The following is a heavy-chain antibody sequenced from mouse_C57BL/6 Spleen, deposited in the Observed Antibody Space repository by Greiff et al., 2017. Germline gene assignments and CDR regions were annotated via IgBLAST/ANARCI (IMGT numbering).Heavy chain of an antibody. V-gene: IGHV14-4*01. J-gene: IGHJ1*03. D-gene: IGHD1-1*01. CDR1: GFNIEDDY. CDR2: IDPENGDT. Sequence: EVKLQESGAELVRPGASVKLSCTASGFNIEDDYMHWVKQRPEQGLEWIGWIDPENGDTEYASKFQGKATITADTSSNTAYLQLSSLTSEDTAVYYCTTCYYGSSYGYFDVWGTGTTVTVSS. CDR3: TTCYYGSSYGYFDV.